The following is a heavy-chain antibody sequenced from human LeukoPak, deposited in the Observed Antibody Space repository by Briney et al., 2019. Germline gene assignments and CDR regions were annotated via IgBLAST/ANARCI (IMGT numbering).Heavy chain of an antibody. Sequence: SVKVSCKASGGTFIRYAISWLRQAPGQGLEWMGGIIPLFGTANYAQKFQGRVTITTDESTSTAYMELSSLRSEDTAVYYCARGFHYDTSGYYYFYWGQGTRVTVSS. CDR3: ARGFHYDTSGYYYFY. CDR2: IIPLFGTA. D-gene: IGHD3-22*01. J-gene: IGHJ4*02. CDR1: GGTFIRYA. V-gene: IGHV1-69*05.